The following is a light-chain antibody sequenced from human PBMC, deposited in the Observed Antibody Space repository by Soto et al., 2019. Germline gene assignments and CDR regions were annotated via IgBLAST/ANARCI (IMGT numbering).Light chain of an antibody. CDR2: LGP. CDR1: QSLLHSNGYNY. J-gene: IGKJ1*01. CDR3: MQALQTPWT. Sequence: DIVMTQSPLSLPVTPGEPASIACRSSQSLLHSNGYNYLDWYLQKPGQSPQLLFYLGPNRSSGVPDRFRGSGSGTDFTLKISRVEAEDVGVYYCMQALQTPWTFGQGTKVEIK. V-gene: IGKV2-28*01.